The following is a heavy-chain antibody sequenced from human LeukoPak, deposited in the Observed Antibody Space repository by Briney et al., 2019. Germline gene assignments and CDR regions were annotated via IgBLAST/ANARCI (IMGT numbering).Heavy chain of an antibody. CDR2: IYTSGST. Sequence: PSETLSLTCTVSGGSISSYYWSWIRQPAGKGLEWIGRIYTSGSTNYNPSLKSRVTMSVDTSKNQFSLKLSSVTAADTAVYYCARVVRLYYDYVWGSYRYFPFDYWGQGTLVTVSS. CDR1: GGSISSYY. D-gene: IGHD3-16*02. J-gene: IGHJ4*02. CDR3: ARVVRLYYDYVWGSYRYFPFDY. V-gene: IGHV4-4*07.